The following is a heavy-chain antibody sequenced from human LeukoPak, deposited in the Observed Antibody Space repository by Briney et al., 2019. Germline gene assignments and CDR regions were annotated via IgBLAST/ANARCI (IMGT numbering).Heavy chain of an antibody. CDR2: IIPILGIA. CDR3: ARDNVVSYFDY. CDR1: GYTFTGNY. D-gene: IGHD3-22*01. J-gene: IGHJ4*02. Sequence: SVKVSCKASGYTFTGNYMHWVRQAPGQGLEWMGRIIPILGIANYAQKFQGRVTITADKSTSTAYMELSSLRSEDTAVYYCARDNVVSYFDYWGQGTLVTVSS. V-gene: IGHV1-69*04.